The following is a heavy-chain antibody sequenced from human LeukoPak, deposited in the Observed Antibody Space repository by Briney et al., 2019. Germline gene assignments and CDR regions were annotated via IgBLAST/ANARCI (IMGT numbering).Heavy chain of an antibody. V-gene: IGHV3-7*01. CDR3: AKLISSWYYDFCSGYPPVAFDI. CDR1: GFTFSSYW. D-gene: IGHD3-3*01. Sequence: PGGSLRLSCAASGFTFSSYWMSWVRQAPGKGLAWVANIKQDGSEKYYVDSVEGRFTISRDNAKNSLYLQMNSLRAEDTAVYYCAKLISSWYYDFCSGYPPVAFDIWGQGTMVTVSS. CDR2: IKQDGSEK. J-gene: IGHJ3*02.